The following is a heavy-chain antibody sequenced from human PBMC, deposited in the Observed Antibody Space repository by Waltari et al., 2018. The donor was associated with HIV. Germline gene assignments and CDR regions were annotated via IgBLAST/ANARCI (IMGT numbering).Heavy chain of an antibody. V-gene: IGHV4-39*01. CDR1: GGSISSSSYY. CDR3: ARHSALEAAEWLQPLFYYYYGMDV. Sequence: QLQLQESGPGLVKPSETLSLTCTVSGGSISSSSYYWGWIRQPPGKGLAWIGSIYYSGSTYYNPSLKSRVTISVDTSKNQFSLKLSSVTAADTAVYYCARHSALEAAEWLQPLFYYYYGMDVWGQGTTVTVSS. D-gene: IGHD5-12*01. J-gene: IGHJ6*02. CDR2: IYYSGST.